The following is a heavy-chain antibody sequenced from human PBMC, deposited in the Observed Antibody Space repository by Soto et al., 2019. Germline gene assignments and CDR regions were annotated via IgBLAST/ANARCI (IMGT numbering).Heavy chain of an antibody. D-gene: IGHD3-3*01. Sequence: GGSLRLSCSASGFTFSSYAMHWVRQAPGKGLEYVSAISSNGGSTYYADSVKGRFTISRDNSKNTLYLQMSSLRAEDTAVYYCVKWVGYDFWSGYQGYYYYGMDVWGQGTTVTVSS. V-gene: IGHV3-64D*08. J-gene: IGHJ6*02. CDR3: VKWVGYDFWSGYQGYYYYGMDV. CDR1: GFTFSSYA. CDR2: ISSNGGST.